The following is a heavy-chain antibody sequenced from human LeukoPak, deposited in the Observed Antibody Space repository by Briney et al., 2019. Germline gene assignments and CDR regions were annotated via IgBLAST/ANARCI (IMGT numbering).Heavy chain of an antibody. CDR3: ARNAPIVVVPAAIGDYYYYMDV. D-gene: IGHD2-2*01. V-gene: IGHV1-69*05. J-gene: IGHJ6*03. Sequence: EASVKVSCKASGGTFSSYAISWVRQAPGQGLEWMGGIIPIFGTANYAQKIQGRVTITTDESTSTAYMELSSLRSEDTAVYYCARNAPIVVVPAAIGDYYYYMDVWGKGTTVTVSS. CDR1: GGTFSSYA. CDR2: IIPIFGTA.